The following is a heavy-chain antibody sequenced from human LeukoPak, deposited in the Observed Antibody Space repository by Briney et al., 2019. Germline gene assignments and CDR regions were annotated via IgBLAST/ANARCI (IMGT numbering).Heavy chain of an antibody. CDR3: TTGPWVAATRDY. CDR2: IKSKTDGGTT. V-gene: IGHV3-15*07. J-gene: IGHJ4*02. Sequence: GGSLRLSCEGSAFIFSGHWMNWVRQAPGKGLEWVGRIKSKTDGGTTDYAAPVKGRFTISRDDSKNTLYLQMNSLKTEDTAVYYCTTGPWVAATRDYWGQGTLVTVSS. CDR1: AFIFSGHW. D-gene: IGHD2-15*01.